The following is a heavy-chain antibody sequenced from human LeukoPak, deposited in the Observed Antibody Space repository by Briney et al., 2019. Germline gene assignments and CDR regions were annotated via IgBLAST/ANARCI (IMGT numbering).Heavy chain of an antibody. CDR2: ISNDGANS. V-gene: IGHV3-30-3*01. D-gene: IGHD2-2*01. CDR3: ARDGLPYCTSTSCYHSDS. J-gene: IGHJ4*02. Sequence: GGSLRLSCGVSGFTFSNYGMHWVRQAPGKGLEWVAVISNDGANSHYGDSVQGRFTISRDNSNNTLFLQLNNLRPDDTAVYYCARDGLPYCTSTSCYHSDSWGQGTLVTVSS. CDR1: GFTFSNYG.